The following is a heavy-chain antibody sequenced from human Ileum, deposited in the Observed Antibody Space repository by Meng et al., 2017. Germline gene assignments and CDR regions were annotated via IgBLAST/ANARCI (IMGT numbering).Heavy chain of an antibody. CDR2: IYYGGST. D-gene: IGHD4-17*01. CDR3: ARRAHYGDPPR. CDR1: SCSFTNTNYF. V-gene: IGHV4-39*01. J-gene: IGHJ4*02. Sequence: QLRLQESGPGLVKPSKTLSLTCSVSSCSFTNTNYFWVWIRRPPGKGLEWIGSIYYGGSTYYNPSLKSRVTISVDTSTNQFSLKLISVTAADTAVYYCARRAHYGDPPRWGQGTLVTVSS.